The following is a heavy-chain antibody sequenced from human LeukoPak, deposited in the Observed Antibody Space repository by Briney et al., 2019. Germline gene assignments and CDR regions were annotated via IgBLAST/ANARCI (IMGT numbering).Heavy chain of an antibody. CDR1: GGSISSYY. Sequence: SETLSLTCTVSGGSISSYYWSWIRQPPGKGLEWIGYIYYSGSTNYNPSLKSRVTISVDTSKNQFSLKLSSVTAADTAVYYCAREGYNGGGFDYWGQGTLVTVSS. CDR2: IYYSGST. CDR3: AREGYNGGGFDY. D-gene: IGHD1-1*01. V-gene: IGHV4-59*01. J-gene: IGHJ4*02.